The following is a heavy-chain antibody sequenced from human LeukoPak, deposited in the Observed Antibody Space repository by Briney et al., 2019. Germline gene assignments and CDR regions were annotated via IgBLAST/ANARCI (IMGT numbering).Heavy chain of an antibody. D-gene: IGHD1-26*01. CDR3: AIVGATDYYYYYGMDV. CDR2: ISYDGSNK. V-gene: IGHV3-30*03. Sequence: PGRSLRLSCAASGFTFSSYGMHWVRQAPGKGLGWVAVISYDGSNKYYADSVKGRFTISRDNSKNTLYLQMNSLRAEDTAVYYCAIVGATDYYYYYGMDVWGQGTTVTVSS. J-gene: IGHJ6*02. CDR1: GFTFSSYG.